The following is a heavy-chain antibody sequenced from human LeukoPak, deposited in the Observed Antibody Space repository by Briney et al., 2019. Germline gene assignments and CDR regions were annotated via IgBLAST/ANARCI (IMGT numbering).Heavy chain of an antibody. J-gene: IGHJ4*02. CDR1: GFTLSDHY. Sequence: GGSLRLSCAASGFTLSDHYMDWVRQAPGKGLEWVGRSRNRANSYTTDYAASVKGRFTISRDDSKNSLYLQMSSLETEDTAVYYCARARVDTAMADFDYWGQGTLVTVSS. CDR3: ARARVDTAMADFDY. CDR2: SRNRANSYTT. V-gene: IGHV3-72*01. D-gene: IGHD5-18*01.